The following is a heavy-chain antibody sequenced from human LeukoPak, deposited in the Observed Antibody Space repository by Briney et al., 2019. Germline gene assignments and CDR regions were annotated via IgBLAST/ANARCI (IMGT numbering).Heavy chain of an antibody. D-gene: IGHD6-19*01. Sequence: PSETLSLTCTVSGGSISSGSYYWSWIRQPAGKGLEWIGRIYTSGSTNYNPSLKSRVTMSVDTSKNQFSLKLSSVTAADTAVYYCARAGRGVLSGWYYFDYWGQGTLVTVSS. CDR1: GGSISSGSYY. V-gene: IGHV4-61*02. CDR2: IYTSGST. J-gene: IGHJ4*02. CDR3: ARAGRGVLSGWYYFDY.